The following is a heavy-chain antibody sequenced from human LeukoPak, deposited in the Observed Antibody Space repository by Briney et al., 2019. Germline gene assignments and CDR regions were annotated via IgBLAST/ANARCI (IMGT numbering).Heavy chain of an antibody. V-gene: IGHV1-8*01. CDR2: MNPNSGTT. J-gene: IGHJ6*02. D-gene: IGHD5-12*01. CDR1: GYTFTSYD. Sequence: ASVKVSCKASGYTFTSYDFNWVRQASGQGPEWIGWMNPNSGTTGYAQKFQGRVTMTRNTSISTAYMELSSLRSEDTAVYYCAWSWGSDINYYYGMDVWGQGTTVTVSS. CDR3: AWSWGSDINYYYGMDV.